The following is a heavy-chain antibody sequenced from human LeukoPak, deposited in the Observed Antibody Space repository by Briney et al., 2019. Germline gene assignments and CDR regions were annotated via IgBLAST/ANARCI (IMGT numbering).Heavy chain of an antibody. CDR2: INSDGSST. CDR1: GFTFSGYW. Sequence: PGGSLRLSCAASGFTFSGYWMHWVRQAPGKGLVWVSRINSDGSSTSYADSVKGRFTISRDNAKNTLYLQMNSLRAEDTAVYYCARTYYYGSGSYSYWGQGTLVTVSS. J-gene: IGHJ4*02. V-gene: IGHV3-74*01. CDR3: ARTYYYGSGSYSY. D-gene: IGHD3-10*01.